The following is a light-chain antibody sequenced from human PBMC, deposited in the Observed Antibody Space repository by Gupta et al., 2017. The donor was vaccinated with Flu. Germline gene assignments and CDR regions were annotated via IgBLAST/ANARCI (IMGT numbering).Light chain of an antibody. CDR2: RSD. V-gene: IGLV1-47*01. J-gene: IGLJ3*02. Sequence: SVLAQPPSASATPGQRVTISCSGSTSNIGSNYVFWYQQVPGMAPKLLIYRSDQRPSGVPDRFSGAKSGTSASLAISGLQSEDEADYHCATWDDSLSEWVFGGGTKLTVL. CDR1: TSNIGSNY. CDR3: ATWDDSLSEWV.